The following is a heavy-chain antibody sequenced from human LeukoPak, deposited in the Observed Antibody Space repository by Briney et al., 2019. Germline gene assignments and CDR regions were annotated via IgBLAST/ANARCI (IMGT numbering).Heavy chain of an antibody. Sequence: PGRSLRLSCAASGFTFDDYAMHWVRQAPGKVLEWVSGISWNSGSIGYADSVKGRFTISRDNAENSLYLQINSLRAEDTALYYCAKEAYSGSGSYSLDYWGQGTLVTVSS. V-gene: IGHV3-9*01. CDR2: ISWNSGSI. CDR1: GFTFDDYA. J-gene: IGHJ4*02. D-gene: IGHD3-10*01. CDR3: AKEAYSGSGSYSLDY.